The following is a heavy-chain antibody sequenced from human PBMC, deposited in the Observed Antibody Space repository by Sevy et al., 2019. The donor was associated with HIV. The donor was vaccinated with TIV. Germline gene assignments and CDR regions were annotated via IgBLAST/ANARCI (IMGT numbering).Heavy chain of an antibody. CDR3: ARGKVLFDY. Sequence: GGSLRLSCAASGFTFSDYCMSWIRQAPWKGPEWVSYINNSSRFINYVDSVKGRFTISRDNAKNSLYLQMNSLRAGDTAVYYCARGKVLFDYWGQGTLVTVSS. V-gene: IGHV3-11*06. J-gene: IGHJ4*02. CDR1: GFTFSDYC. CDR2: INNSSRFI.